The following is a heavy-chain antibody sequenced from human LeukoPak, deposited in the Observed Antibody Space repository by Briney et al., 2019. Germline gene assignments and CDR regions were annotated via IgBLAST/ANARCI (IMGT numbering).Heavy chain of an antibody. Sequence: GGSLRPSCAASGFTFSSYAMHWVRQAPGKGLEWVAVISYDGSNKYYADSVKGRFTISRDNSKNTLYLQMNSLRAEDTAVYYCARDDYGDYFDYWGQGTLVTVSS. J-gene: IGHJ4*02. V-gene: IGHV3-30*04. CDR1: GFTFSSYA. D-gene: IGHD4-17*01. CDR3: ARDDYGDYFDY. CDR2: ISYDGSNK.